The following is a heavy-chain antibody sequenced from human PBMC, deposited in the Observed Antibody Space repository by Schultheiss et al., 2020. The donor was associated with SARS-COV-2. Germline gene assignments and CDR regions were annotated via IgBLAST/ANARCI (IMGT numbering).Heavy chain of an antibody. CDR3: ARDLANRSGYYDGMDV. D-gene: IGHD3-22*01. CDR1: GYTFTSYG. V-gene: IGHV1-18*04. CDR2: ISAYNGNT. Sequence: ASVKVSCKASGYTFTSYGISWVRQAPGQGLEWMGWISAYNGNTNYAQKLQGRVTMTTDTSTSTAYMELSSLRSEDTAVYYCARDLANRSGYYDGMDVWGQGTTVTVSS. J-gene: IGHJ6*02.